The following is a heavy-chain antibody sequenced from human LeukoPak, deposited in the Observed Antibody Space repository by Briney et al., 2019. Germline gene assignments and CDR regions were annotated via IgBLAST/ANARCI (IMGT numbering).Heavy chain of an antibody. V-gene: IGHV3-21*01. CDR1: GFTFSSYS. CDR2: ISSSSSYI. D-gene: IGHD2-21*01. CDR3: ARDRCGGDCYTHGAFDI. Sequence: PGGSLRLSCAASGFTFSSYSMSWVRQAPGKWLEWVSSISSSSSYIYYADSVRGRFTISRDNAKNSLYLQMNSLRAEDTAVYYCARDRCGGDCYTHGAFDIWGQGTMVTVSS. J-gene: IGHJ3*02.